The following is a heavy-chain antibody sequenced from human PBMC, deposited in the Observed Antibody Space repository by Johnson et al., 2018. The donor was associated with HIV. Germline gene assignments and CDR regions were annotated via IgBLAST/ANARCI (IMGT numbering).Heavy chain of an antibody. D-gene: IGHD3-22*01. J-gene: IGHJ3*02. CDR1: GFIFSSYG. CDR2: ISYDGSNK. V-gene: IGHV3-30*19. CDR3: AREEDSSGNDI. Sequence: QVQLVESGGGVVQPGRSLRLSCAASGFIFSSYGMHWVRQAPGKGLEWVAVISYDGSNKYYADSVKGRFTISRDNSKNTLYLQMNSLRAEDTAVYYCAREEDSSGNDIWGQGTMVTVSS.